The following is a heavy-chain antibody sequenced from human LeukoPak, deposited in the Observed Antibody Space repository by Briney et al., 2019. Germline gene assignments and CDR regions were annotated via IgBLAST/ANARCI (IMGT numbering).Heavy chain of an antibody. CDR2: IYYSGST. J-gene: IGHJ6*02. Sequence: SETLSLTCTVSGGSISNYYWSWIRQPPGKGLEWIGYIYYSGSTNYNPSLKSRVTISVDTSKNQFSLKLSSVTAADTAVYYCARVPSSTNPYYYYGMDVWGQGTTVTVSS. V-gene: IGHV4-59*01. CDR3: ARVPSSTNPYYYYGMDV. CDR1: GGSISNYY. D-gene: IGHD2-2*01.